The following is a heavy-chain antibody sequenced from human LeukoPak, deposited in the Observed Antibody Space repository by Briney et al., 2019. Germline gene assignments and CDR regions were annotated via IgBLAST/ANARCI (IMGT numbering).Heavy chain of an antibody. CDR1: GYTFTSYD. V-gene: IGHV1-8*01. J-gene: IGHJ6*02. CDR3: ARLVGVSRYLHHYYYYGMDV. D-gene: IGHD3-9*01. Sequence: GASVKVSCKASGYTFTSYDINWVRQATGQGLEWMGWMNPNSGNTGYAQKFQGRVTMTRNTSISTAYMELSSLRSEDTAVYYCARLVGVSRYLHHYYYYGMDVWGQGTTVTVPS. CDR2: MNPNSGNT.